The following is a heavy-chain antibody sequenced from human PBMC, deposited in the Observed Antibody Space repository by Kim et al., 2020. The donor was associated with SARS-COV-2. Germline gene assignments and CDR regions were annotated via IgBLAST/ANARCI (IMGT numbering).Heavy chain of an antibody. CDR2: IYYSGST. CDR1: GGSISSSSYY. V-gene: IGHV4-39*01. D-gene: IGHD3-3*01. J-gene: IGHJ6*02. Sequence: SETLSLTCTVSGGSISSSSYYWGWIRQPPGKGLEWIGSIYYSGSTYYNPSLKSRVTISVDTSKNQFSLKLSSVTAADTAVYYCARRHRHDFGVVIIDYGMDVWGQGTTVTVSS. CDR3: ARRHRHDFGVVIIDYGMDV.